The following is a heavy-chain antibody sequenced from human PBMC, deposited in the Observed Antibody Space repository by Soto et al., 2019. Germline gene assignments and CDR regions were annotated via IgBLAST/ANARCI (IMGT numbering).Heavy chain of an antibody. CDR1: GFTFSRYS. J-gene: IGHJ4*02. Sequence: GGSLRLSCAASGFTFSRYSMNWVRRAPGKGLEWVSYISGSSSIIYYADSVKSRFTISRDNPENSLYLQMNSLRAEDTAVYYCARDLEQEDYFDYWGQGTLVTVSS. CDR3: ARDLEQEDYFDY. CDR2: ISGSSSII. V-gene: IGHV3-48*01.